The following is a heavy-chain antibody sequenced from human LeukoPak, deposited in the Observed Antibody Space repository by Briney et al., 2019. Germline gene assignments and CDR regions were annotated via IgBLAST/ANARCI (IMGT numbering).Heavy chain of an antibody. Sequence: SETLSLTCTVSGGSISSSSYYWGWIRQPPGKGLEWIGSIYYSGSTYYNPSLKSRVTISVDTSKNQFSLKLSSVTAADTAVYYCARDPVAVAGPGGFDYWGQGTLVTVSS. J-gene: IGHJ4*02. V-gene: IGHV4-39*07. D-gene: IGHD6-19*01. CDR2: IYYSGST. CDR3: ARDPVAVAGPGGFDY. CDR1: GGSISSSSYY.